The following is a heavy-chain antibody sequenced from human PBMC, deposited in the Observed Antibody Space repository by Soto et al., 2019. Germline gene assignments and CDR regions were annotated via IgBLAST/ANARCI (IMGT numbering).Heavy chain of an antibody. Sequence: PGESLKISCKGSGYSFTSYWIGWVRQMPGKGLEWMGIIYPGDSDTRYSPSFQGQVTISADKSISTAYLQWSSLKASDTAMYYCARTYYDYIWGSYRSVTPFDYWGQGTLVTVSS. J-gene: IGHJ4*02. V-gene: IGHV5-51*01. CDR1: GYSFTSYW. D-gene: IGHD3-16*02. CDR2: IYPGDSDT. CDR3: ARTYYDYIWGSYRSVTPFDY.